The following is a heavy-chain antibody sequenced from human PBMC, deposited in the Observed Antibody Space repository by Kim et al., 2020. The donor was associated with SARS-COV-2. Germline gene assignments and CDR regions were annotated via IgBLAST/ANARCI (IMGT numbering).Heavy chain of an antibody. CDR3: ARGPFTAYFYSMDV. V-gene: IGHV3-64*02. CDR2: IHNDGSDT. J-gene: IGHJ6*03. Sequence: GGSLRLSCAASGFTFSSYAMHWVRQAPGKGLEDVSAIHNDGSDTFYADSVKGRFTISRDNSKSTLYLQMGSLTADDMAVYYCARGPFTAYFYSMDVWGTG. CDR1: GFTFSSYA.